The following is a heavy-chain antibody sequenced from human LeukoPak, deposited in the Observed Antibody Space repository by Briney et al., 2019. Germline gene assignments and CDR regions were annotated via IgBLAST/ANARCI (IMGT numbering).Heavy chain of an antibody. CDR2: ISYDGSNK. Sequence: GGSLRLSCVVSGFTFSSYGMHWVRQAPGKGLQWVAAISYDGSNKYYADSVKGRFTISRDNSKNTLYLQMNSLRAEDTAVYYCAKRGYYYDSSGYYSRTYFDYWGQGTLVIVSS. D-gene: IGHD3-22*01. J-gene: IGHJ4*02. CDR1: GFTFSSYG. CDR3: AKRGYYYDSSGYYSRTYFDY. V-gene: IGHV3-30*18.